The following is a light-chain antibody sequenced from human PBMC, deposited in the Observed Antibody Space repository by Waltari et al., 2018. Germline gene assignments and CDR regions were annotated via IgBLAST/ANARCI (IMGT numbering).Light chain of an antibody. Sequence: QAVVTQAPSLTVSTGGTVTLTCLSTPGADPSGHYPYWFQQKPGQAPMTLIYDTTIKHSWTPARFSASLLGDKAALTLSGAQPEDEAVYYCLLSFRGPYMVFGGGTKLTVL. J-gene: IGLJ2*01. V-gene: IGLV7-46*01. CDR2: DTT. CDR3: LLSFRGPYMV. CDR1: PGADPSGHY.